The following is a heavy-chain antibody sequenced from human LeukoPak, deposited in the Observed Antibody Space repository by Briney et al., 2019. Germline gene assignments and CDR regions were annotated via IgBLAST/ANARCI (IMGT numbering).Heavy chain of an antibody. CDR3: AIEGRADCGGDCYYLFDY. CDR1: GYTFTSYH. V-gene: IGHV1-46*01. CDR2: INLSGGST. J-gene: IGHJ4*02. D-gene: IGHD2-21*02. Sequence: PVASVTVSCKASGYTFTSYHMHWVRQAPGQGLEWMGKINLSGGSTTYAQKFQGRVTMTRDTSTSTVYMELSSLRSEDTAVYYCAIEGRADCGGDCYYLFDYWGQGTLVTVSS.